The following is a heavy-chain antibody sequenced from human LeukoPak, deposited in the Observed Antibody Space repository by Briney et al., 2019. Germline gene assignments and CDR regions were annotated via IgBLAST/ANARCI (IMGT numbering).Heavy chain of an antibody. CDR2: ISSRQNDI. CDR1: GFCFSSFN. CDR3: AREVGSGWNYFDL. V-gene: IGHV3-21*01. Sequence: GGSLRLSCAASGFCFSSFNMNWVRQTPGKGLEWVSSISSRQNDIQYAYSLEGRFTVSRDNAKNSLYLQMNSLRAEDTAVYFCAREVGSGWNYFDLWGQGTLVTVSS. J-gene: IGHJ4*02. D-gene: IGHD6-19*01.